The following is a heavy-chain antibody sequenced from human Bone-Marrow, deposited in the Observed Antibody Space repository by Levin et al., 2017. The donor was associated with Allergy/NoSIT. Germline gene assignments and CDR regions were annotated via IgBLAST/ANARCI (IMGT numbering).Heavy chain of an antibody. D-gene: IGHD3-10*01. CDR3: ARRYYGLGTYYMDV. V-gene: IGHV3-66*01. Sequence: GESLKISCAASGFTVSSNYMSWVRQAPGKGLEWVSLIYRGGTTYYADSVKGRFTISRDNSNNTLYLQMNSLRAEDTAVYYCARRYYGLGTYYMDVWGKGTTVTVAS. CDR2: IYRGGTT. J-gene: IGHJ6*03. CDR1: GFTVSSNY.